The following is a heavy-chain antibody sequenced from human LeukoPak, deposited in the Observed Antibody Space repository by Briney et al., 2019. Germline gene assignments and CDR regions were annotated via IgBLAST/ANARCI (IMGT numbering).Heavy chain of an antibody. Sequence: PSQTLSLTCAVPGGSISSGGYSWSWIRQPPGKGLEWIGYIYHSGSTYYNPSLKSRVTIAVDRSKHQFSLNLSSVTAADTAVYCCAREGCCSGGSCDKWFDPWGQGTLVIVSS. D-gene: IGHD2-15*01. CDR3: AREGCCSGGSCDKWFDP. CDR1: GGSISSGGYS. J-gene: IGHJ5*02. V-gene: IGHV4-30-2*01. CDR2: IYHSGST.